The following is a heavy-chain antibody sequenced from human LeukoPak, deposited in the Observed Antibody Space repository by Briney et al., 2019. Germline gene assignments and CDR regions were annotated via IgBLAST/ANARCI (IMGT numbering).Heavy chain of an antibody. J-gene: IGHJ5*02. V-gene: IGHV3-30*02. CDR2: IRYDGSNK. CDR3: ARANMVQGVGSFFDRNWFDP. CDR1: GFTFSSYG. Sequence: GGSLRLSCAASGFTFSSYGMHWVRQAPGKGLEWVAFIRYDGSNKYYADSVKGRFTISRDNSKNTLYLQMNSLRADDTAVYYCARANMVQGVGSFFDRNWFDPWGQGTLVTVSS. D-gene: IGHD3-10*01.